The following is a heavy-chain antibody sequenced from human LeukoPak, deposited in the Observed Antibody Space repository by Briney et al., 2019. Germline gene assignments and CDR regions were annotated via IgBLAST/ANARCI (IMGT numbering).Heavy chain of an antibody. D-gene: IGHD5-12*01. Sequence: PGGSLRLSCAASGFTFSSYGMHWVRQAPGKGLEWVAVIWYDGSNKYYADSVKGRFTISRDNSKNTLYLQMNSLRAEDTAVYYCARRDSGYDNRAFDIWGQGTMVTVSS. J-gene: IGHJ3*02. CDR3: ARRDSGYDNRAFDI. CDR1: GFTFSSYG. V-gene: IGHV3-33*01. CDR2: IWYDGSNK.